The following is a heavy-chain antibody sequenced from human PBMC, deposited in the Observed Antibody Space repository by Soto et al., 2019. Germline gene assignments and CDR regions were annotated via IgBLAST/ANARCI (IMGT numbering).Heavy chain of an antibody. Sequence: EVQLVESGGGLVQPGGSLRLSCAASGFTFSNFWMSWVRQAPGEGLEWVASIKADGSEKNYVDAVRGRFNISRDNAKNSLYLQINSLTADDTAVYFCARGVIWGQGSLVTVSS. CDR3: ARGVI. CDR1: GFTFSNFW. J-gene: IGHJ4*02. CDR2: IKADGSEK. V-gene: IGHV3-7*03.